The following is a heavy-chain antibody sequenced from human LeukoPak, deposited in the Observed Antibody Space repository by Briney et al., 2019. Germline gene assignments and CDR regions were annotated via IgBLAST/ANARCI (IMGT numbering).Heavy chain of an antibody. CDR1: GDTFTDYF. D-gene: IGHD2-8*01. V-gene: IGHV1-2*02. CDR2: INPNSGDT. Sequence: GASVKVSCKASGDTFTDYFMHWVRQAPGQGLEWMGWINPNSGDTNYAQKFQGRVTMTRDTSIRTAYMELSSLRSDDTAVYYCARVWPCINGVCPDVFEYWGQGTRVTVSS. CDR3: ARVWPCINGVCPDVFEY. J-gene: IGHJ4*02.